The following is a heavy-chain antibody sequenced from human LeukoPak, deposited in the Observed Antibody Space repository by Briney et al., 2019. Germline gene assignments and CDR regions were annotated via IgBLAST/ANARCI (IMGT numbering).Heavy chain of an antibody. CDR3: ARAGSGLDTAMVLFRSGYYYYYMDV. CDR1: GYTFTSYG. V-gene: IGHV1-18*01. CDR2: IIAYNGNT. J-gene: IGHJ6*03. Sequence: GASVKVSCKASGYTFTSYGISWVRQAPGQGLEWMGWIIAYNGNTNYAQKLQGRVTMTTDTSTSTAYMELRSLRSDDTAVYYCARAGSGLDTAMVLFRSGYYYYYMDVWGKGTTVTVSS. D-gene: IGHD5-18*01.